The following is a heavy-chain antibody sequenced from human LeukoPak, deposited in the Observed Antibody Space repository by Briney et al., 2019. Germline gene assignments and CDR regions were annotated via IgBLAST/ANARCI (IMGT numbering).Heavy chain of an antibody. CDR2: IYYSGST. D-gene: IGHD4-17*01. CDR3: ARARIGTTVTTLAFDI. CDR1: GGSISSGGYY. J-gene: IGHJ3*02. V-gene: IGHV4-31*03. Sequence: SQTLSLTCTVSGGSISSGGYYWSWIRQHPGKGLEWIGYIYYSGSTYYNPSLKSRVTISVDTSKNQFFLKLSSVTAADTAVYYCARARIGTTVTTLAFDIWGQGTMDTVSS.